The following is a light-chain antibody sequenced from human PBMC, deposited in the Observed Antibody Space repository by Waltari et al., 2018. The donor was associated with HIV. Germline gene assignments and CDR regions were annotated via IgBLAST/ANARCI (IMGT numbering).Light chain of an antibody. CDR3: SSYKSGSTGYV. J-gene: IGLJ1*01. Sequence: QSALTQPASVSGSPGQSITISCPGPSSDVGHSNFFSWYQLHPGKAPKLLIYDGSDRPSGVSNRVSGSKSGKTASLTVSGLQAEDEADYYCSSYKSGSTGYVFGTGTKVTVL. CDR1: SSDVGHSNF. CDR2: DGS. V-gene: IGLV2-14*03.